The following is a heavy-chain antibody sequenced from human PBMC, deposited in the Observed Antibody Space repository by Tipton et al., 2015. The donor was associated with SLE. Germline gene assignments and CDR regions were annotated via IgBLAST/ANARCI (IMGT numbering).Heavy chain of an antibody. D-gene: IGHD3-10*01. V-gene: IGHV4-59*08. J-gene: IGHJ3*02. CDR1: GGSISSYY. CDR3: ARLRGPVLPDAFDI. CDR2: IYYSGST. Sequence: TLSLTCTVSGGSISSYYWSWIRQPPGKGLEWIGSIYYSGSTNYNPSLKSRVTISVDTSKNQFSLKLGSVTAADTAVYYCARLRGPVLPDAFDIWGQGTMVTVSS.